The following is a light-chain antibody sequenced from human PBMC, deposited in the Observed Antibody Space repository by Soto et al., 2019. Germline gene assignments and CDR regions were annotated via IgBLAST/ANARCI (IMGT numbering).Light chain of an antibody. V-gene: IGLV2-14*01. J-gene: IGLJ1*01. CDR2: VVS. CDR1: SSDVGDYNY. Sequence: QSALTQPASVSGSPGQSITISCTGTSSDVGDYNYVSWYQQHPGKAPKLMIYVVSNRPSGVSNRFSGSKSGSTASLTISGLQAEDEADYYCSSYTSSTTRVFGTGTKVTVL. CDR3: SSYTSSTTRV.